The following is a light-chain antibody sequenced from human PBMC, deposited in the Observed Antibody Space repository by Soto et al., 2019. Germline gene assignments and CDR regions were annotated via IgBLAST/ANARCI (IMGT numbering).Light chain of an antibody. Sequence: IQLSQSPSSLSAAVGDRVSITCRASQGISSYLAWYQQKPGKAPKLLIYAASTLQSGVPSRFRGSGSGTDFTLTISSLQPEDFATYYCQQLNSYPITFGHGTRLEIK. CDR3: QQLNSYPIT. J-gene: IGKJ5*01. CDR2: AAS. CDR1: QGISSY. V-gene: IGKV1-9*01.